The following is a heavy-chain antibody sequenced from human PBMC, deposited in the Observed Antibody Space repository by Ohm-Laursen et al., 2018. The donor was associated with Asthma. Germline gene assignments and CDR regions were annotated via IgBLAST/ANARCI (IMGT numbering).Heavy chain of an antibody. Sequence: SLRLSCAASGFTFSDYAMTWVRQAPGKGLEWVSSISDSSEYIYYADSVRGRFTVSRDNAKNSMDLQMDRLRAEDTAVYYCARGMFISEVVITAYDNWGQGVLVNVSS. J-gene: IGHJ4*01. V-gene: IGHV3-21*01. CDR1: GFTFSDYA. D-gene: IGHD3-22*01. CDR3: ARGMFISEVVITAYDN. CDR2: ISDSSEYI.